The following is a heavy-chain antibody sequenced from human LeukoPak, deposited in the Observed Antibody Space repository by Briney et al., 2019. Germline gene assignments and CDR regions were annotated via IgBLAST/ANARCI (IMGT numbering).Heavy chain of an antibody. V-gene: IGHV3-66*01. CDR1: GFTVSSNY. CDR2: IYSGGST. Sequence: GGSLRLSCSASGFTVSSNYMSWVRQAPGKGLEWVSVIYSGGSTYYADSVKGRFTISRDNSKNTLYLQMNSLRAEDTAVYYCARDKFVAGTDDYWGQGTLVTVSS. D-gene: IGHD6-19*01. J-gene: IGHJ4*02. CDR3: ARDKFVAGTDDY.